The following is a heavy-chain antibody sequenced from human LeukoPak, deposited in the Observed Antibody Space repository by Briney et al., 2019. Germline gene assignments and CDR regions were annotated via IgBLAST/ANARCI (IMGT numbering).Heavy chain of an antibody. V-gene: IGHV4-39*01. CDR3: ARRVVATKASTHYFDY. CDR1: GGSISSSSYY. CDR2: IYYSGSP. Sequence: SETLSLTCTVSGGSISSSSYYWGWIRQPPGKGLEWIGSIYYSGSPYYNPSLKSRVTISVDTSKNQFSLKLSSVTAADTAVYYCARRVVATKASTHYFDYWGQGTLVTVSS. J-gene: IGHJ4*02. D-gene: IGHD5-12*01.